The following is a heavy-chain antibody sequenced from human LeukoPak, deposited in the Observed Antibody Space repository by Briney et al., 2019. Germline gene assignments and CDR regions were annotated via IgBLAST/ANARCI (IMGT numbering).Heavy chain of an antibody. CDR1: GFTFSHYG. D-gene: IGHD3-22*01. Sequence: PGGSLRLSCAASGFTFSHYGMHWVRQAPGKGLEYVSGISSNGDSTHYVSSVKDRFTISRDNSKNTLYLQMGSLRAEDMAVYYCAREGHSSGHCGAFDIWGQGTMVTVSS. CDR3: AREGHSSGHCGAFDI. CDR2: ISSNGDST. J-gene: IGHJ3*02. V-gene: IGHV3-64*01.